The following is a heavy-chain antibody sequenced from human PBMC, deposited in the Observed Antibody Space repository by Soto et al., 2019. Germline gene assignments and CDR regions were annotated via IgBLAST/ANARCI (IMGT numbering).Heavy chain of an antibody. V-gene: IGHV3-33*06. CDR3: AKPPGGGVTNNYFDY. CDR1: GFTFITYG. CDR2: IWYDGICK. J-gene: IGHJ4*02. D-gene: IGHD3-16*01. Sequence: QVQLVESGGGVVQPGRSLRLACAASGFTFITYGMHWVRQAPGKGLEWVAVIWYDGICKYYADYEKGRFTISGDNSKNTRNLQMNSLRGDDTAVYYCAKPPGGGVTNNYFDYRGQGTLVTVSS.